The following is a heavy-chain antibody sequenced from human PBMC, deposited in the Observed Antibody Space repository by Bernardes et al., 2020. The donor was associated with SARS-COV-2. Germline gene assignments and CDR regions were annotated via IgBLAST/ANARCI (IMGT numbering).Heavy chain of an antibody. CDR3: AKDAPQLRFLEWLPWGY. CDR2: ISGSGGST. D-gene: IGHD3-3*01. J-gene: IGHJ4*02. CDR1: GFTFSSYA. Sequence: GGSLRLSCAAYGFTFSSYAMSWVRQAPGKGLEWVSAISGSGGSTYYADSVKGRFTISRDNSKNTLYLQMNSLRAEDTAVYYCAKDAPQLRFLEWLPWGYWGQGILVTVSS. V-gene: IGHV3-23*01.